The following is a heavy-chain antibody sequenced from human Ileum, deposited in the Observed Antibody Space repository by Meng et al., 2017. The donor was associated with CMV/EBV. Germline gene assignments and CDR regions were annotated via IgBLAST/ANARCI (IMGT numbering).Heavy chain of an antibody. CDR2: IIGSSTYI. V-gene: IGHV3-21*06. Sequence: GESLKISCAASGFSFSASIMTWVRQAPGKGLEWVSSIIGSSTYIYYADSVKGRFTISRDNAENSLYLQMNSLRAEDTAIHYCASNRYCGSPYCHDGYDNWGQGTLVTVSS. D-gene: IGHD2-21*01. J-gene: IGHJ4*02. CDR3: ASNRYCGSPYCHDGYDN. CDR1: GFSFSASI.